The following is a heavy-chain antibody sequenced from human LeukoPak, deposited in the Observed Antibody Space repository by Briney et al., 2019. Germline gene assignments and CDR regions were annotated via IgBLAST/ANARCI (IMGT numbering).Heavy chain of an antibody. D-gene: IGHD2-15*01. Sequence: SETLSLTCTVSGGSISSSYWSWIRQPPGKGLEWIGYIYYSGSTNYNPSLKSRVTISVDTSKNQVSLKLSSVTAADTAVYYCARDPFCSGGNCYGADYYYYYGMDVWGQGTTVTVSS. CDR1: GGSISSSY. V-gene: IGHV4-59*12. J-gene: IGHJ6*02. CDR3: ARDPFCSGGNCYGADYYYYYGMDV. CDR2: IYYSGST.